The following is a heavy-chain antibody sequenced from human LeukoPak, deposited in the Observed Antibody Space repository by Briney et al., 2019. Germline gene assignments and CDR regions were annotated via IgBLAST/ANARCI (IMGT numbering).Heavy chain of an antibody. V-gene: IGHV4-34*01. CDR3: ARDNDFFDY. CDR1: GGSFSGYY. J-gene: IGHJ4*02. D-gene: IGHD1-14*01. CDR2: INHSGST. Sequence: SETLSLTCAVYGGSFSGYYWSWIRQPPGKGLEWIGEINHSGSTNYNPSLKSRVTISVDTSKNQFSLKLSSVTAADTAVYYCARDNDFFDYWGLGTLVAVSS.